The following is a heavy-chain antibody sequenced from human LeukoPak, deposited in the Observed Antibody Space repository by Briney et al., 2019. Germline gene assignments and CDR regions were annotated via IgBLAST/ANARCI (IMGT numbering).Heavy chain of an antibody. V-gene: IGHV3-53*01. J-gene: IGHJ4*02. CDR1: GFTVSSNY. CDR3: AKDLPRSKSFDY. CDR2: IYSGGST. Sequence: GGSLRLSCAASGFTVSSNYMSWVCQAPGKGLEWVSVIYSGGSTYYADSVKGRFTISRDNSKNTLYLQMSSLRGEDTAVYYCAKDLPRSKSFDYWGQGTLVTVSS.